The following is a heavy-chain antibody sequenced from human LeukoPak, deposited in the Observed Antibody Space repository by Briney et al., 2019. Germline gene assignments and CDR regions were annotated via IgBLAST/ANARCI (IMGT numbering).Heavy chain of an antibody. CDR3: ARAGQDYGSHY. V-gene: IGHV4-59*08. Sequence: SETLSLTCTVSGGSISSYYWSWIRQPPGKGLEWIGYIYYSGSTNYNPSLKSRVTISVDTSKNQFSLKLSSVTAADTAVYYCARAGQDYGSHYWGQGTLVTVSS. D-gene: IGHD3-10*01. J-gene: IGHJ4*02. CDR2: IYYSGST. CDR1: GGSISSYY.